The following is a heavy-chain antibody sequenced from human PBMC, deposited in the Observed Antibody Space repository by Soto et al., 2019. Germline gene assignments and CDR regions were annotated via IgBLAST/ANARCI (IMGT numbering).Heavy chain of an antibody. Sequence: PSETLSLTCAVYGGSFSGYYWSWIRHPPGKGLEWIGEINHSGSTNYNPSLKSRVTISVDTSMNQFSMKLSYVTAADPAVYYSARKETYYDFWSGYYVRGDYYYGMDVWGQGTTVTVSS. CDR3: ARKETYYDFWSGYYVRGDYYYGMDV. D-gene: IGHD3-3*01. CDR2: INHSGST. V-gene: IGHV4-34*01. CDR1: GGSFSGYY. J-gene: IGHJ6*02.